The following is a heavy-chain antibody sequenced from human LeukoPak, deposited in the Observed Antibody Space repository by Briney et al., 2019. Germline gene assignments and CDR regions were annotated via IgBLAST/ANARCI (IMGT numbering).Heavy chain of an antibody. CDR3: ARKRVPGEGMDV. CDR2: INSDGSST. J-gene: IGHJ6*02. D-gene: IGHD2-2*01. Sequence: QPGGSLRLSCAASGFTFSSYWMHWVRQAPGKGLVWVSRINSDGSSTSYADSVKDRFTISRDKAKNTVYLQMNSLRAEDTAVYYCARKRVPGEGMDVWGHGTTVTVSS. CDR1: GFTFSSYW. V-gene: IGHV3-74*01.